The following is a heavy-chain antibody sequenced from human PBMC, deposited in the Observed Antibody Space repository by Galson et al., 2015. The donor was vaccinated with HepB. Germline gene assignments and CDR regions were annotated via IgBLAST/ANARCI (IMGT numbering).Heavy chain of an antibody. V-gene: IGHV3-21*01. CDR3: ARCICGSYYRYYYYYYMDV. CDR1: GFTFSSYG. Sequence: SLRLSCAASGFTFSSYGMNWVRQAPGKGLEWVSSISSSSSYIYYADSVKGRFTISRDNAKNSLYLQMNSLRAEDTAVYYCARCICGSYYRYYYYYYMDVWGKGTTVTVSS. J-gene: IGHJ6*03. CDR2: ISSSSSYI. D-gene: IGHD1-26*01.